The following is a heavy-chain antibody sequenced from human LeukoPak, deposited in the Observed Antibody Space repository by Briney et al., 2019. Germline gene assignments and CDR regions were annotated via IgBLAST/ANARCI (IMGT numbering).Heavy chain of an antibody. CDR3: ARGGGGSYPLDY. Sequence: SETLSLTCAVYGGSFSGYYWSWIRQPPGKGLEWIGEINHSGSTNYNPSLKSRVTISVDTSKNQFSLRLSSVTAADTAVYYCARGGGGSYPLDYWGQGTLVTVSS. D-gene: IGHD1-26*01. CDR1: GGSFSGYY. V-gene: IGHV4-34*01. CDR2: INHSGST. J-gene: IGHJ4*02.